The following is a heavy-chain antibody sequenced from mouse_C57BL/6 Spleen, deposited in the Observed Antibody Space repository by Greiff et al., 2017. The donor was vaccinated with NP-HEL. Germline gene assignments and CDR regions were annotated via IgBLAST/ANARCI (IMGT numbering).Heavy chain of an antibody. J-gene: IGHJ4*01. CDR1: GYTFTSYW. D-gene: IGHD1-1*01. CDR3: ARESYGSGAMDY. CDR2: IDPSDSYT. Sequence: QVQLQQPGAELVKPGASVKLSCKASGYTFTSYWMQWVKQRPGQGLEWIGEIDPSDSYTNYNQKFKGKATLTVDTSSSTAYMQLSSLTSEDSAVYYCARESYGSGAMDYWGQGTSVTVSS. V-gene: IGHV1-50*01.